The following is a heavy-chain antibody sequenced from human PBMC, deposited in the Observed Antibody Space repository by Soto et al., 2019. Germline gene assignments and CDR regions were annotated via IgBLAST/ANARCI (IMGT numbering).Heavy chain of an antibody. Sequence: GGSLRLSCAASGFTFSSYGMHWVRQAPGKGLEWVANIKQDGSEKYYVDSVKGRFTISRDNAKNSLYLQMKNLRAEDTALYYCARAYGSLDYWGQGALVTVSS. CDR1: GFTFSSYG. D-gene: IGHD3-10*01. V-gene: IGHV3-7*01. CDR2: IKQDGSEK. CDR3: ARAYGSLDY. J-gene: IGHJ4*02.